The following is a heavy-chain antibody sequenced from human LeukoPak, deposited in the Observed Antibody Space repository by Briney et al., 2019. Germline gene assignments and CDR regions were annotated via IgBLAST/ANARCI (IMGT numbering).Heavy chain of an antibody. CDR3: ARGPYYYDSSGAFDI. CDR2: IYYSGST. V-gene: IGHV4-61*01. J-gene: IGHJ3*02. Sequence: SETLSLTCTVSGGSISSGSYYWSWIRQPPGKGLEWIGYIYYSGSTNYNPSLKSRVTISVDTSKNQFSLKLSSVTAADTAVYYCARGPYYYDSSGAFDIWGQGTMVTVSS. CDR1: GGSISSGSYY. D-gene: IGHD3-22*01.